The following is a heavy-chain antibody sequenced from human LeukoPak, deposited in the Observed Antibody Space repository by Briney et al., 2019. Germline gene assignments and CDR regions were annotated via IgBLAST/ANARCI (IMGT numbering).Heavy chain of an antibody. D-gene: IGHD6-25*01. V-gene: IGHV3-66*01. Sequence: PGGSLRLSCAVSGFAVSSNYMAWVRQTPGKGLEWVSVVLRGATTYYADSVKGRFTISTDNSKNMLYLQMKGLRADDSAVYYCARDGQASGTWFDFWGQGTPVTVSS. CDR3: ARDGQASGTWFDF. CDR1: GFAVSSNY. CDR2: VLRGATT. J-gene: IGHJ4*02.